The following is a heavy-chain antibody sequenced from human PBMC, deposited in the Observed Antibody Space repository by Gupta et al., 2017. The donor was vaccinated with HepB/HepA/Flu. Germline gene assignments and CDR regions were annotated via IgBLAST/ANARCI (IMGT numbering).Heavy chain of an antibody. CDR1: GFIFSNHG. J-gene: IGHJ4*02. D-gene: IGHD3-22*01. V-gene: IGHV3-30*18. Sequence: QLVESGGGVVRPGRSLRLSCAASGFIFSNHGMHWVRQAPGKGLEWVAVISHDGTNEWYTNSVKGRFTISRDNSKNTLDLQMNRLRLDDTALYYCAKDLDDSSGYFPGIDWWGQGTLVTVTS. CDR2: ISHDGTNE. CDR3: AKDLDDSSGYFPGIDW.